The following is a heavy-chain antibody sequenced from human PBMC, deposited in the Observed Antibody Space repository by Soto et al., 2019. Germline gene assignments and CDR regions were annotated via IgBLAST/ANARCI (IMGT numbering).Heavy chain of an antibody. Sequence: QVQLQESGPGLVKPSQTLSLTCTVSGGSISSGDYYWSWIHQPPGKGLEWIGYIYYSGSTYYNPSLKSRVTISVDTSKNQFSLKLSSVTAADTAVYYCASGYCSGGSCYPRKTEFDYWGQGTLVTVSS. D-gene: IGHD2-15*01. V-gene: IGHV4-30-4*01. CDR3: ASGYCSGGSCYPRKTEFDY. CDR2: IYYSGST. J-gene: IGHJ4*02. CDR1: GGSISSGDYY.